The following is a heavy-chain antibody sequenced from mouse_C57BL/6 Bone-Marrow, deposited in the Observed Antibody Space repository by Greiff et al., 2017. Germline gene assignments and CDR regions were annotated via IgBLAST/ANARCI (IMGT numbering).Heavy chain of an antibody. V-gene: IGHV2-5*01. J-gene: IGHJ4*01. CDR3: ATYGNPYYYAMDY. CDR1: GFSLTSYG. Sequence: QVQLQQSGPGLVQPSQSLSITCTVSGFSLTSYGVHWVRQSPGKGLEWLGVIWRGGSTDYNAAFMSRLSITKDNSKSQVFFKMNSLQADDTAIYYCATYGNPYYYAMDYWGQGTSVTVSS. D-gene: IGHD2-10*02. CDR2: IWRGGST.